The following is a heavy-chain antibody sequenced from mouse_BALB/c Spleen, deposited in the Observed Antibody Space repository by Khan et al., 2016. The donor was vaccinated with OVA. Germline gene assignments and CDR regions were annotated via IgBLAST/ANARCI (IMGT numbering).Heavy chain of an antibody. Sequence: QIQLVQSGPELKKPGETVKITCKASGYTFTNYRMNWMKQAPGKGLKWMGWINTHTGEPTYGDDFKGRFACSLETSASTAYLQVNSLKNEDMATYFCAIETTFVYFDVWGAGTTVTVSS. CDR1: GYTFTNYR. J-gene: IGHJ1*01. V-gene: IGHV9-1*02. CDR3: AIETTFVYFDV. CDR2: INTHTGEP.